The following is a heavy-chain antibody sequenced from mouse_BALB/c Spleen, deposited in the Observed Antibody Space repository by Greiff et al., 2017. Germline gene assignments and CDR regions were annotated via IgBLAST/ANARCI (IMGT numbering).Heavy chain of an antibody. CDR1: GFSLTGYG. Sequence: VKLMESGPGLVAPSQSLSITCTVSGFSLTGYGVNWVRQPPGKGLEWLGMIWGDGSTDYNSALKSRLSISKDNSKSQVFLKMNSLQTDDTARYYCARDQSYYGYDGGYAMDYWGQGTSVTVSS. J-gene: IGHJ4*01. CDR3: ARDQSYYGYDGGYAMDY. V-gene: IGHV2-6-7*01. CDR2: IWGDGST. D-gene: IGHD2-2*01.